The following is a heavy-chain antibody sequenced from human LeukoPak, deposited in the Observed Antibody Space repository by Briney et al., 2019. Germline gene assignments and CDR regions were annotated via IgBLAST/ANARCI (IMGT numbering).Heavy chain of an antibody. CDR3: AIGYYDSSGYYAFDY. V-gene: IGHV5-51*01. D-gene: IGHD3-22*01. CDR1: GYSFTSYW. CDR2: IYPGDSDT. J-gene: IGHJ4*02. Sequence: GESLKISCKGSGYSFTSYWIGWVRQMPGKGLEWMGIIYPGDSDTRYSPSFQGQVTISADKSISTAYLQWSSLKASDTAMYYCAIGYYDSSGYYAFDYWGQGTLVTVFS.